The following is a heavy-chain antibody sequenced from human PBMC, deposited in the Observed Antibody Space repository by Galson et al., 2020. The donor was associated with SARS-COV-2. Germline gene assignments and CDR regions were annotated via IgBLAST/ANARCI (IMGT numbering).Heavy chain of an antibody. Sequence: SETLSLTCSVAGYFVASGFYWAWVRQSPGKGLEWIGTIYHSGNTYFNPSLQSRVSISVDKPKNQFSLTLTSVSAADTAVYYCAGLTVVAAAKRFDFWGQGILVTVSS. CDR2: IYHSGNT. D-gene: IGHD2-15*01. J-gene: IGHJ4*02. CDR1: GYFVASGFY. V-gene: IGHV4-38-2*02. CDR3: AGLTVVAAAKRFDF.